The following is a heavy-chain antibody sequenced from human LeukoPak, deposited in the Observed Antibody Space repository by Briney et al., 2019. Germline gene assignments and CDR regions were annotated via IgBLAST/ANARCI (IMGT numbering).Heavy chain of an antibody. D-gene: IGHD3-3*01. CDR3: AKTAEFGRYFDY. J-gene: IGHJ4*02. V-gene: IGHV3-30*02. Sequence: GGSLRLSCAASGLTFSSYGMRWVRQAPGKGLEWVAFIRYDGSNKYYADSVKGRFTISRDNSKNTLYLQMNSLRAEDTAVYYCAKTAEFGRYFDYWGQGTLVTVSS. CDR2: IRYDGSNK. CDR1: GLTFSSYG.